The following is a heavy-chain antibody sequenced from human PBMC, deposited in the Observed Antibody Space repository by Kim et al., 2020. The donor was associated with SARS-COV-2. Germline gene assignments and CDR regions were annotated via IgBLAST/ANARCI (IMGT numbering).Heavy chain of an antibody. CDR3: ARDLGGQVDY. V-gene: IGHV1-18*01. J-gene: IGHJ4*02. D-gene: IGHD2-15*01. Sequence: TNCAPKLQGRVTITADTPTSAAYMGLRSLRSADTAVYYCARDLGGQVDYWGQGTLVTVSS. CDR2: T.